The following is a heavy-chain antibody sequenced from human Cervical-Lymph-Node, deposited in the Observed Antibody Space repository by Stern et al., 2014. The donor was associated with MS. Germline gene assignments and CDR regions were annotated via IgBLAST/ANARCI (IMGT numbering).Heavy chain of an antibody. J-gene: IGHJ3*02. V-gene: IGHV1-69*09. CDR3: ARGRILVVVGDGFDI. CDR1: GGSLSNSA. Sequence: QVQLVQSGAEVKKPGSSVKVSCKASGGSLSNSAISWVRQAPGQGLEWMGRIIPILGSANYAQKFQDRLTITADKSTSTVYMELSSLRSEDTAVYYCARGRILVVVGDGFDIWGQGTMVIVSS. CDR2: IIPILGSA. D-gene: IGHD2-15*01.